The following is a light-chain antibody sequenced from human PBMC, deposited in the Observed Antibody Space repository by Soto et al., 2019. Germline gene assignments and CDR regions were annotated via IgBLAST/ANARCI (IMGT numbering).Light chain of an antibody. J-gene: IGLJ2*01. V-gene: IGLV1-40*01. CDR2: GNS. Sequence: QSVLTQPPSVSGAPGQRVTISCTGSSSNIGAGYDVHWYQQLPGTAPKLLIYGNSNRPSGVPDRFSGSKSGTSASLAITGIQNEDEADYYCQSYDSSLGRYVVFGRG. CDR1: SSNIGAGYD. CDR3: QSYDSSLGRYVV.